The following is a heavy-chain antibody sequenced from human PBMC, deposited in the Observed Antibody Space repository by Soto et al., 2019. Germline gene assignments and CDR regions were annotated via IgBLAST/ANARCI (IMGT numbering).Heavy chain of an antibody. CDR2: IIPILGIA. D-gene: IGHD6-19*01. CDR3: ARKSPGIAVAGTLDY. CDR1: GGTFSSYA. Sequence: ASVKVSCKASGGTFSSYAISWVRQAPGQGLEWMGGIIPILGIANYAQKFQGRVTITAGKSTSTAYMELSSLRSEDTAVYYCARKSPGIAVAGTLDYWGQGTLVTVSS. J-gene: IGHJ4*02. V-gene: IGHV1-69*10.